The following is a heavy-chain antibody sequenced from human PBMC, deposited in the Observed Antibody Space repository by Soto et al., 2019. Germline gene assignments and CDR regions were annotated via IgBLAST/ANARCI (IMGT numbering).Heavy chain of an antibody. CDR2: IYYSGST. V-gene: IGHV4-31*03. J-gene: IGHJ4*02. CDR3: ATERYYGGNSGSGVNYFDY. CDR1: GGSISSGGYY. D-gene: IGHD4-17*01. Sequence: KPSETLSLTCTLSGGSISSGGYYWSWIRQPPGKGLEWLGYIYYSGSTYYNPSLKSRVTISVDTSKNQFSLKLSSVTAADMAVYYCATERYYGGNSGSGVNYFDYWGQGTLVTVSA.